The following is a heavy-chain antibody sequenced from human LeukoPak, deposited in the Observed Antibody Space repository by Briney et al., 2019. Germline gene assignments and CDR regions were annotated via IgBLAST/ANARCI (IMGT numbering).Heavy chain of an antibody. CDR2: SIPIFGTA. D-gene: IGHD3-16*01. CDR3: ARDGGFAFDY. CDR1: GGTFSSYD. V-gene: IGHV1-69*06. J-gene: IGHJ4*02. Sequence: SVKVSCKASGGTFSSYDISWVRQAPGQGLELMGGSIPIFGTANYSQKCQSRGTIISDKSTSTAYMELSSLTSEDTAVYYCARDGGFAFDYWGQGTLVTVSS.